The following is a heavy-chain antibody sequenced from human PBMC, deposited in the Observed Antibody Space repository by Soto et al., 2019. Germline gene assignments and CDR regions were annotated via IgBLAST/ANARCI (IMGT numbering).Heavy chain of an antibody. Sequence: QVQLQESGPGLVKPSGTLSLTCAVSSGSISSPNWWSWVRQPPGKGLEWIGEIYHSGSTRYNPSLQSRVTISVDTSKNKFSLRLTSVAAADTAVYYCARQDPYGSVRIYDYWGQESLVTVSS. CDR1: SGSISSPNW. J-gene: IGHJ4*02. V-gene: IGHV4-4*02. D-gene: IGHD3-10*01. CDR3: ARQDPYGSVRIYDY. CDR2: IYHSGST.